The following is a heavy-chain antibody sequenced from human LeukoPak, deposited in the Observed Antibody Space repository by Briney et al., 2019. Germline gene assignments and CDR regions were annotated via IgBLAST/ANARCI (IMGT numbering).Heavy chain of an antibody. CDR3: ARDAIVRDYSNSDY. Sequence: ASVKVSCKASGYTSTNYGISWVRQAPGQGLEWMGWINPNSGGTNYAQKFQGRVTMTRDTSISTAYMELSRLTSDDTAVYYCARDAIVRDYSNSDYWGQGTLVTVSS. D-gene: IGHD4-11*01. CDR2: INPNSGGT. J-gene: IGHJ4*02. CDR1: GYTSTNYG. V-gene: IGHV1-2*02.